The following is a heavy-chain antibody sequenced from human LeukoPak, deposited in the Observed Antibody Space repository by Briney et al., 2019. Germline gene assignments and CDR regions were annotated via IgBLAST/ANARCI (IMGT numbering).Heavy chain of an antibody. CDR1: GFTFSSYS. D-gene: IGHD1-7*01. Sequence: GGSLRLSCAASGFTFSSYSMNWVRQAPGKGLEWVSYISSRSSNIYYADSVKGRFTISRDNAKNSLYLQMNSLRDEDTAVYYCVREITGTTFLHYYYYYGMDVWGQGTTVTVSS. CDR2: ISSRSSNI. J-gene: IGHJ6*02. CDR3: VREITGTTFLHYYYYYGMDV. V-gene: IGHV3-48*02.